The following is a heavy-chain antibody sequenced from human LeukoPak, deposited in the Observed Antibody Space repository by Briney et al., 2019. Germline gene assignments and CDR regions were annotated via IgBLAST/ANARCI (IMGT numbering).Heavy chain of an antibody. Sequence: PGGSLRLSCAASGFTFSSYAMSWVRQAPGKGLEWVSAISGSGGTTYYADSVKGRFTISRDNSKNTLYLQMNSLRAEDTAVYYCAKDGYDYYYYYMDVCGRGTAVTVSS. D-gene: IGHD1-1*01. CDR3: AKDGYDYYYYYMDV. V-gene: IGHV3-23*01. CDR1: GFTFSSYA. CDR2: ISGSGGTT. J-gene: IGHJ6*03.